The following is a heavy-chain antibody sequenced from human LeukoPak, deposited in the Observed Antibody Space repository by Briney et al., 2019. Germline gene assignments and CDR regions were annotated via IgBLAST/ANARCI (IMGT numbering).Heavy chain of an antibody. V-gene: IGHV4-39*07. CDR2: IYYSGST. CDR1: GFTFSSYN. CDR3: ARGGSLVGYFDL. J-gene: IGHJ2*01. Sequence: GSLRLSCAASGFTFSSYNMNWVRQAPGKGLEWIGSIYYSGSTYYNPSLKSRVTISVDTSKNQFSLKLSSVTAADTAVYYCARGGSLVGYFDLWGRGTLVTVSS. D-gene: IGHD6-25*01.